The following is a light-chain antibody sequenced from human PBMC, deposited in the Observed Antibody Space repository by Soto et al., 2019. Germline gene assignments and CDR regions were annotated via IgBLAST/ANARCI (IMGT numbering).Light chain of an antibody. CDR2: GSS. CDR1: QAIRND. V-gene: IGKV1-17*01. Sequence: IRITQSPSSLSASVGDSVPIACRASQAIRNDLAWYQQKPGRAPKRLIYGSSTLQSGVPSRFSGSGSGTEFTLTISSLQPEDFATYYCQQSNNHPISFGQGTRLAI. J-gene: IGKJ5*01. CDR3: QQSNNHPIS.